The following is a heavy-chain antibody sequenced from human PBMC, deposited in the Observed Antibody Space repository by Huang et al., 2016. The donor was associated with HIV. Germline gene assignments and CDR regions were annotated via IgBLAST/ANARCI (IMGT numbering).Heavy chain of an antibody. CDR2: IYYRGSS. CDR1: GDSIRRGGYY. D-gene: IGHD3-3*01. CDR3: ARAPATHSVFFY. J-gene: IGHJ4*02. V-gene: IGHV4-30-4*08. Sequence: QVQLQESGPGLVKPSQTLSLTCTVSGDSIRRGGYYWTWIRQSPAKGLAWIGYIYYRGSSDYNPSLKSRVSISMDAFKNRVSLKLKSVTVADTAVYYCARAPATHSVFFYWGQGTLVTVSA.